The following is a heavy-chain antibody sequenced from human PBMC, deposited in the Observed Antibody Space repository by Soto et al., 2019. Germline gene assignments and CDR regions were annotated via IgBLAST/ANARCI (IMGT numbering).Heavy chain of an antibody. J-gene: IGHJ4*02. CDR3: VRSSGPDY. CDR2: INTGNGDT. D-gene: IGHD3-22*01. V-gene: IGHV1-3*04. CDR1: GYTFTNYT. Sequence: ASVKVSCKASGYTFTNYTIHWVRQAPGQGLEWMAWINTGNGDTKYSQKFQGRVTITRDTSASTAYMEVSSLRSEDTAVYYCVRSSGPDYWGQGTLVTVSS.